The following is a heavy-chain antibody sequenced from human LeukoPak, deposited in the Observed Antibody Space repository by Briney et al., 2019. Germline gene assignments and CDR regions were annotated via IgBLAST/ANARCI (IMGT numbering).Heavy chain of an antibody. Sequence: PGGSLRLSCAVSGFTFSNYWMTWVRQAPGKGLEWVANINPGGSETYHVDSVRGRFTISRDNAKNSLFLQMDSLRAEDTAVYYCAKTFTYGYDYLGQGTLVTVSS. D-gene: IGHD5-18*01. CDR2: INPGGSET. J-gene: IGHJ4*02. CDR1: GFTFSNYW. CDR3: AKTFTYGYDY. V-gene: IGHV3-7*05.